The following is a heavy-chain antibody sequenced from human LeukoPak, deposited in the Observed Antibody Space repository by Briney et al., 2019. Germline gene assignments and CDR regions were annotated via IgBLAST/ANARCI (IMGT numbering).Heavy chain of an antibody. CDR3: AKDRPSTFGEYEPEYYFDY. CDR2: ISGSGSST. D-gene: IGHD3-10*01. CDR1: GFTFSRYA. J-gene: IGHJ4*02. Sequence: PGGSLRLSCAASGFTFSRYAMSWVRQAPGKGLEWVSSISGSGSSTYYADSVKGRFPVSRDNSKNTLYLQMNSLRAEDTAVYYCAKDRPSTFGEYEPEYYFDYWGQGTLVTVSS. V-gene: IGHV3-23*01.